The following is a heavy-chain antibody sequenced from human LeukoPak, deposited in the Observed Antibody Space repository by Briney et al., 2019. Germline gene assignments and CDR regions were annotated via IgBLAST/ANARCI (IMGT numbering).Heavy chain of an antibody. CDR1: GFTVSSNY. J-gene: IGHJ3*02. Sequence: PGGSLRLSCAASGFTVSSNYMSWVRQAPGKGLEWVSAISGSGGSTYYADSVKGRFTISRDNSKNTLYLQMNSLRAEDTAVYYCAKAVRFLEWFAAFDIWGQGTMATVSS. CDR2: ISGSGGST. CDR3: AKAVRFLEWFAAFDI. D-gene: IGHD3-3*01. V-gene: IGHV3-23*01.